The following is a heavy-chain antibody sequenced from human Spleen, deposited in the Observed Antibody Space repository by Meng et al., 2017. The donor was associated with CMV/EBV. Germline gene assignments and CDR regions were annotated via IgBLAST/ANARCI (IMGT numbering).Heavy chain of an antibody. J-gene: IGHJ4*02. CDR1: TDA. Sequence: TDASSWVRQAPGQGLEWRGGIIPIPGVKHYAQKFHGRVTITADRSTNTAYMELSSLRSEDTAVYYCADILRSAYCTTTTCYTTEDSWGQGTLVTVSS. CDR3: ADILRSAYCTTTTCYTTEDS. V-gene: IGHV1-69*10. D-gene: IGHD2-2*02. CDR2: IIPIPGVK.